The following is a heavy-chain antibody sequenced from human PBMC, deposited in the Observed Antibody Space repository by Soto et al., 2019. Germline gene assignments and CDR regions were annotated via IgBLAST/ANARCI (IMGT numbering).Heavy chain of an antibody. D-gene: IGHD3-16*01. CDR2: INPSGGST. V-gene: IGHV1-46*01. CDR1: GYTFTSYY. J-gene: IGHJ3*02. CDR3: GVGGGGVTPTLNVVFDM. Sequence: ASVKVSCKASGYTFTSYYMHWVRQAPGQGLEWMGIINPSGGSTSYAQKFQGRVTMTRDTPTSTSYRGRGSLRWEDTAVYSCGVGGGGVTPTLNVVFDMGAKGKMATV.